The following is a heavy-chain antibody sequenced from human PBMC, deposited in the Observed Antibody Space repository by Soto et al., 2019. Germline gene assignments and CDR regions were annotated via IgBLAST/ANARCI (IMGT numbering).Heavy chain of an antibody. CDR3: ARYYDSSGFYY. D-gene: IGHD3-22*01. V-gene: IGHV4-30-4*01. CDR1: GGSISSGDYY. Sequence: SETLSLTCTVSGGSISSGDYYWGWIRQPPGKGLEWIGYIYYSGSTYYNPSLKSRVTISVDTSKNQFSLKLSSVTAADTAVYYCARYYDSSGFYYWGQGTLVTVSS. J-gene: IGHJ4*02. CDR2: IYYSGST.